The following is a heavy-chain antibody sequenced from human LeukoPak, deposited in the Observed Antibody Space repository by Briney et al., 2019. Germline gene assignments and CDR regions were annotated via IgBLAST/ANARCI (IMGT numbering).Heavy chain of an antibody. CDR3: ARDDSSLQTFDY. J-gene: IGHJ4*02. D-gene: IGHD3-22*01. CDR2: ISAYNGNT. V-gene: IGHV1-18*01. Sequence: ASVKVSCKASGYTFTSYGISWVRQAPGQGLEWMGWISAYNGNTNYAQKLQGRVTMTTDTSTSTAYMELRSLRSDDTAVYYCARDDSSLQTFDYWGQGPLVTVSS. CDR1: GYTFTSYG.